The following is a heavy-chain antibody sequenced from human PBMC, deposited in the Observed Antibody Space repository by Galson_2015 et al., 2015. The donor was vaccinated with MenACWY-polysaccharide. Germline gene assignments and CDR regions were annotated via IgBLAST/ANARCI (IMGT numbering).Heavy chain of an antibody. CDR2: LSPTTGNT. D-gene: IGHD3-10*01. V-gene: IGHV3-23*01. J-gene: IGHJ4*02. CDR3: AKGAAHYGSGNYYDY. Sequence: SLRLSCAASGVTFSSYGMGWVRQAPGKGLEWVSGLSPTTGNTYYADSVRGRFTISRDNSKNTLYLQMNSLRAEDTAVYYCAKGAAHYGSGNYYDYWGQGTQVTVSS. CDR1: GVTFSSYG.